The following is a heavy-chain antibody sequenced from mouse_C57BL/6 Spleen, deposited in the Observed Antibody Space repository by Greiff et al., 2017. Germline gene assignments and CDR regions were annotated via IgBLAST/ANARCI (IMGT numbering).Heavy chain of an antibody. D-gene: IGHD4-1*01. Sequence: VQLQQSDAELVKPGASVKISCKVSGYTFTDHTIHWMKQRPEQGLEWIGYIYPRDGSTKYNEKFKGKATLTADKSSSTAYMQLNSLTSEGSAVYFCAGELGRDYYAKDYWGQGTSVTVSS. J-gene: IGHJ4*01. V-gene: IGHV1-78*01. CDR3: AGELGRDYYAKDY. CDR1: GYTFTDHT. CDR2: IYPRDGST.